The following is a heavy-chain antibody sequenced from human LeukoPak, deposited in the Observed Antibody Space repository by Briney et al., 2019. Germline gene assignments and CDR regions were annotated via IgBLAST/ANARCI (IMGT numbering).Heavy chain of an antibody. CDR1: GGSISSGSYY. V-gene: IGHV4-61*02. Sequence: SETLSLTCTVSGGSISSGSYYWSWIRQPAGKGLEWIGRIYSSGSTNYNPSLKSRVTISLDTSKNQFSLKLSSVTAADTAVYYCARVGSSWFNWFDPWGQGTLVTVSS. CDR2: IYSSGST. J-gene: IGHJ5*02. D-gene: IGHD6-13*01. CDR3: ARVGSSWFNWFDP.